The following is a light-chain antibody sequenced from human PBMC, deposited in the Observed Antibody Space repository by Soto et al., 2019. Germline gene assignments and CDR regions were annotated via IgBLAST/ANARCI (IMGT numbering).Light chain of an antibody. CDR2: DAS. Sequence: DIQMTQSPSTLSASVGDRVTITCRASQSISYWLAWYQQKPGKAPKVLIYDASSLESGVPSRFSGSGSGTEFTLTINGLQPDDLATYYCQQYNTYWTVGQGTKVDSK. V-gene: IGKV1-5*01. CDR1: QSISYW. J-gene: IGKJ1*01. CDR3: QQYNTYWT.